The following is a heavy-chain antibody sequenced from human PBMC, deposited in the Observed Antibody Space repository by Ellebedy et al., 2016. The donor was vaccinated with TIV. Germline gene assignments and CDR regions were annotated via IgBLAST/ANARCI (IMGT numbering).Heavy chain of an antibody. CDR2: ISAYNGNT. D-gene: IGHD4-17*01. CDR3: AAESYGDYVGYFDY. Sequence: ASVKVSCXAFGYTFTNYGIGWVRQAPGQGLEWVAWISAYNGNTNYAQKFQGRVTMTTDTSTNTAYMELSSLRSEDTAVYYCAAESYGDYVGYFDYWGQGTLVTVSS. J-gene: IGHJ4*02. CDR1: GYTFTNYG. V-gene: IGHV1-18*01.